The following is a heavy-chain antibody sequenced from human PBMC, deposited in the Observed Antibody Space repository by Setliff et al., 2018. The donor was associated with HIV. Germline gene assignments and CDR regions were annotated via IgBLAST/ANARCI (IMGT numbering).Heavy chain of an antibody. D-gene: IGHD3-9*01. CDR1: GGPISSHY. V-gene: IGHV4-59*11. Sequence: SETLSLTCTVSGGPISSHYWSWIRQPPGKGLEWIGSIYYSGSTNYNPSLKSRVTISVDKSKNQFSLKLSSVTAADTAVYYCARSLGTIWGYDYWGQGTLVTVSS. J-gene: IGHJ4*02. CDR2: IYYSGST. CDR3: ARSLGTIWGYDY.